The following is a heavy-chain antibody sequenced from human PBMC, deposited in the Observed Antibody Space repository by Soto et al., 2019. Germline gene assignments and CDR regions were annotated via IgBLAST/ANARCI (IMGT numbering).Heavy chain of an antibody. CDR3: ARVPKGYQLLLDY. J-gene: IGHJ4*02. CDR2: IWYDGSNK. Sequence: PGGSLRLSCAASGFTFSSYGMHWVRQAPGKGLEWVAVIWYDGSNKYYADSVKGRFTISRDNSKNTLYLQMNSLRAEDTAVYYCARVPKGYQLLLDYWGQGTLVTVSS. V-gene: IGHV3-33*01. D-gene: IGHD2-2*01. CDR1: GFTFSSYG.